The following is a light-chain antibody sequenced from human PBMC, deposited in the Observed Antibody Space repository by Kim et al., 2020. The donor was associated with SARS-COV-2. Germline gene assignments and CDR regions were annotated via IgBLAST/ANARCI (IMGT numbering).Light chain of an antibody. V-gene: IGLV10-54*01. Sequence: QDATITCTGNSNNVGSEGEAWLQQHQGHRPKLLFHRDDNRPPWISERLSASTSGNTASLTITGLQPEDEAAYYCSAWDTSLGAWVFGGGTQLTVL. CDR3: SAWDTSLGAWV. CDR1: SNNVGSEG. CDR2: RDD. J-gene: IGLJ3*02.